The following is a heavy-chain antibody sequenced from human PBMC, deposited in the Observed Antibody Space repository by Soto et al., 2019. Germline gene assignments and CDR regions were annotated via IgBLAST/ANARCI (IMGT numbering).Heavy chain of an antibody. Sequence: PGGSLRLSCAASGFTFSNAWMSWVRQAPGKGLEWVGRIKSKTDGGTTDYAAPVKGRFTISRDDSKNTLYLQMNSLKTEDTAVYYCTTDFGTFQGDWFDPWGQGTLVTVSS. V-gene: IGHV3-15*01. J-gene: IGHJ5*02. CDR2: IKSKTDGGTT. CDR1: GFTFSNAW. CDR3: TTDFGTFQGDWFDP. D-gene: IGHD1-1*01.